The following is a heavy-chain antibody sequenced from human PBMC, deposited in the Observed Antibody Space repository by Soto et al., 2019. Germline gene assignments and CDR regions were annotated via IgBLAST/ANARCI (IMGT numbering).Heavy chain of an antibody. V-gene: IGHV4-31*03. D-gene: IGHD2-15*01. CDR3: AGVVLGGSWIQGDWFDP. Sequence: QVQLQESGPGLVKPSQTLSLTCTVSGGSISSGGYYWSWIRQHPGKGLEWIGYIYYSGSTYYNPSLKSRVTIAVDTCKNQFALKLSSVSAADTAVYYCAGVVLGGSWIQGDWFDPWGQGTLVTVSS. J-gene: IGHJ5*02. CDR1: GGSISSGGYY. CDR2: IYYSGST.